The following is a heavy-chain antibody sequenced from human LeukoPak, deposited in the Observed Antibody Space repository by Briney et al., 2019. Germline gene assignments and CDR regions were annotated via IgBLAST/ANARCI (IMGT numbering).Heavy chain of an antibody. D-gene: IGHD3-10*01. CDR3: AKAYGSGSYWYFDL. CDR1: GFTFSYYG. V-gene: IGHV3-30*18. Sequence: PGGSLRLSCAASGFTFSYYGMHWVRQAPGKGLEWVTCIAYDGSKEYYADSVMGRFTISRDTSKNTLYLQMNSLRAEVTAVYYCAKAYGSGSYWYFDLWGRGTLVSVSS. CDR2: IAYDGSKE. J-gene: IGHJ2*01.